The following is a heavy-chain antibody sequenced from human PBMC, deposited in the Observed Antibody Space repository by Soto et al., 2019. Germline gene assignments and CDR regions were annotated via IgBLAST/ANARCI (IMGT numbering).Heavy chain of an antibody. V-gene: IGHV5-51*01. D-gene: IGHD6-6*01. CDR3: VRRRGYSSSGAFDY. CDR1: EDIFTNYW. CDR2: IYPGDSDT. Sequence: GESLKTSCKASEDIFTNYWIGWVRQMPGRGREWMAIIYPGDSDTRYSPSFQGQVTFSVDKAINTAYLHLSTLKASDTSMFYCVRRRGYSSSGAFDYWAQGTLVTVS. J-gene: IGHJ4*02.